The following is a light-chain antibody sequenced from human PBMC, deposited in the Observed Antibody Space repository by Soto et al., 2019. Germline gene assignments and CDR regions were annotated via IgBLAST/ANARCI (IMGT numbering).Light chain of an antibody. CDR3: QQYNSYSYT. J-gene: IGKJ2*01. CDR2: DAS. V-gene: IGKV1-5*01. CDR1: QSISSW. Sequence: DIQMTQSPSTLSASVGDRVTITCRASQSISSWLAWYQQKPGKAPKLLIYDASSLESGVPSRFSGSGSGTEFTLTSSSLQPDDFATYSCQQYNSYSYTFGQGTKLEIK.